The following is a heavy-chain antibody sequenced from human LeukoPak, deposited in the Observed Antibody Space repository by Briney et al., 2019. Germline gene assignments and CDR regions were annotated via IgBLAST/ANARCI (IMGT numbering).Heavy chain of an antibody. J-gene: IGHJ6*02. D-gene: IGHD1-14*01. CDR2: INSDGSST. CDR3: ASRYEGASYYYYGMDV. Sequence: PGGSLRLSCAASGFTFSSYWMHWVRQAPGKGLVWVSRINSDGSSTSYADSVKGRFAISRDDSKNTLYLQMSSLRAEDTAVYYCASRYEGASYYYYGMDVWGQGTTVTVSS. CDR1: GFTFSSYW. V-gene: IGHV3-74*01.